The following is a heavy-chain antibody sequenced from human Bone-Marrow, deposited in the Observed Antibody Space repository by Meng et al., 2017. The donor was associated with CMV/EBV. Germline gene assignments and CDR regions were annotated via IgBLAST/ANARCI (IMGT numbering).Heavy chain of an antibody. CDR1: GFTFRSYA. J-gene: IGHJ3*01. V-gene: IGHV3-30-3*01. CDR2: ISYDGNNK. D-gene: IGHD1-26*01. CDR3: ARDGQWDTKTNYRAFDV. Sequence: GESLKISCAASGFTFRSYAMHWVRQAPGKGLEWVAVISYDGNNKYFADSVKGRFTISRYNSKNTLYLQMNSLRPEDTAVYYCARDGQWDTKTNYRAFDVWGQGTRVTVSS.